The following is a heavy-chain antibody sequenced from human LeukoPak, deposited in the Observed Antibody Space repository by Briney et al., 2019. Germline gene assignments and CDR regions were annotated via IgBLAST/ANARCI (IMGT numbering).Heavy chain of an antibody. J-gene: IGHJ4*02. CDR3: ARDYSNYEGDY. CDR2: ISGYNGNT. CDR1: GFTFTSYG. V-gene: IGHV1-18*01. D-gene: IGHD4-11*01. Sequence: ASVKVSCKASGFTFTSYGFIWVRQAPGQGLERMGWISGYNGNTKYAQKFQGRVTMTTDTSTTTAYMELRSLRSDDTAVYYCARDYSNYEGDYWGQGTLVTVSS.